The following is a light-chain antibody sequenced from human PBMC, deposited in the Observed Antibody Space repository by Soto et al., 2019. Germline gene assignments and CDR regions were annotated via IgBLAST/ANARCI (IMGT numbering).Light chain of an antibody. V-gene: IGLV2-14*01. CDR3: SSYTSSSTLDYV. CDR1: SSDVGGYNY. Sequence: QSVLTQPASVSGSPGQSLTISCTGTSSDVGGYNYVSWYQQHPGKAPKLMIYDVSNRPSGVSNRFSGSKSGNTASLTISGLQAEDEADYYCSSYTSSSTLDYVFGTGTKATVL. CDR2: DVS. J-gene: IGLJ1*01.